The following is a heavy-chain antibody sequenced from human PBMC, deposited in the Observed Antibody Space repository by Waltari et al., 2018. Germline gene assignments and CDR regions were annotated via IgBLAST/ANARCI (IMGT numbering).Heavy chain of an antibody. V-gene: IGHV4-39*01. Sequence: QLQLQESGPGLVKPSETLSLTCSVSGGSLTTIDYYWAWIRQSPGKGLEWIGTIYYSGITYYNPSRESRVTMSVDTSQNRFSLKLSSVTAADTAVYYCTRRPYSTGRVWFDPWGQGTLVTVSS. CDR3: TRRPYSTGRVWFDP. CDR1: GGSLTTIDYY. D-gene: IGHD2-15*01. CDR2: IYYSGIT. J-gene: IGHJ5*02.